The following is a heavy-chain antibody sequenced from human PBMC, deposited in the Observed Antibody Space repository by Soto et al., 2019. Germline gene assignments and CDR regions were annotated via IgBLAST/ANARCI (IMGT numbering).Heavy chain of an antibody. CDR1: GDSISSYY. CDR2: IYYSGST. D-gene: IGHD3-10*01. Sequence: SETLSLTCTVSGDSISSYYWSWIRQPPGKGLEWMGYIYYSGSTNYNPSLKRRVTISVDRSKNQFSLELISVTAADTAVYYCAFFSSADKGDLYDSWSQGSLVTVS. CDR3: AFFSSADKGDLYDS. J-gene: IGHJ5*01. V-gene: IGHV4-59*01.